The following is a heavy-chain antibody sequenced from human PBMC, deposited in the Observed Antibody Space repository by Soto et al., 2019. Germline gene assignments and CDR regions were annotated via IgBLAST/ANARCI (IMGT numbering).Heavy chain of an antibody. D-gene: IGHD3-10*01. J-gene: IGHJ6*02. V-gene: IGHV5-10-1*01. CDR2: IDPSDSYT. Sequence: GESLKISCKGSGYSFTSYWISWVRQMPGKGLEWMGRIDPSDSYTNYSPSFQGHVTISRDNSKNTLYLQMNSLRAEDTAVYYCAKGATMVREYYYYGMDVWGQGTTVTVSS. CDR3: AKGATMVREYYYYGMDV. CDR1: GYSFTSYW.